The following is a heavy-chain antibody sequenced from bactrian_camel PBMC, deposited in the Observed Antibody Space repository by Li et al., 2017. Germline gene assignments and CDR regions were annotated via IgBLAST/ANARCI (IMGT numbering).Heavy chain of an antibody. CDR1: GFTFASYD. Sequence: VQLVESGGGLVQPGGSLRLSCAASGFTFASYDIAWVRQGPGKGLEWVSSIRHDESGTYYSDSVKGRFTISKDDAKNLLYLQMNSLKIEDTAMYYCARRVDYSGHHHPSPWGQGTQVTVS. V-gene: IGHV3S6*01. J-gene: IGHJ6*01. D-gene: IGHD2*01. CDR3: ARRVDYSGHHHPSP. CDR2: IRHDESGT.